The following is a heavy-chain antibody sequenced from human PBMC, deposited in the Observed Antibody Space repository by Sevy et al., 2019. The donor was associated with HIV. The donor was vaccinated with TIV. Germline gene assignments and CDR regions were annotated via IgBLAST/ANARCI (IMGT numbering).Heavy chain of an antibody. CDR2: FSGSGGST. CDR1: GFTFSSYA. J-gene: IGHJ4*02. V-gene: IGHV3-23*01. D-gene: IGHD6-13*01. Sequence: GGSLRLSCAASGFTFSSYAMSWVPQAQGKGLEWVSAFSGSGGSTYYADSVKGRFTISRDSSKNTLYLQMNSLRAEDTAVYYCAKAGGTGIAAAGQDYWGQGTLVTVSS. CDR3: AKAGGTGIAAAGQDY.